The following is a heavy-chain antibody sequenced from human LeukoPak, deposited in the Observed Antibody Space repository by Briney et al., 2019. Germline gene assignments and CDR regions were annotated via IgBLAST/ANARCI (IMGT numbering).Heavy chain of an antibody. CDR3: ARDLKRGDYFDY. V-gene: IGHV4-34*01. J-gene: IGHJ4*02. Sequence: SETLSLTCAVYGGSFSRYHWSWIRQPPGKGLEWLGEMNHRGSTNYNPSLKSRVTISVYTSKIQFSLKLSSVTAADTAVYYCARDLKRGDYFDYWGQGTLVTVSS. CDR1: GGSFSRYH. CDR2: MNHRGST.